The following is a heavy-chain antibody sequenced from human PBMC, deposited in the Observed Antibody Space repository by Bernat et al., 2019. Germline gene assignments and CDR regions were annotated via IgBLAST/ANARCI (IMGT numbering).Heavy chain of an antibody. CDR3: ARGSGYYGSGSFSFDY. V-gene: IGHV3-23*01. J-gene: IGHJ4*02. D-gene: IGHD3-10*01. Sequence: EVQLLESGGGLVQPGGSLRLSCAASGFTFSSYAMSWVRQAPGKGLEWVSAISGSGGTTYYADSVKGRFTISRDNSKNTLYLQMNSLRAEDTAVYYCARGSGYYGSGSFSFDYWDQGTLVTVSS. CDR1: GFTFSSYA. CDR2: ISGSGGTT.